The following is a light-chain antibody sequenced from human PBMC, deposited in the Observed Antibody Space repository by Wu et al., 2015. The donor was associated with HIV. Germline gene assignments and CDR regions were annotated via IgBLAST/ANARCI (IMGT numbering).Light chain of an antibody. Sequence: EIVMTQSPATLSVSPGERATLSCRASESVSINLAWYQQKLGQAPRLLIYGASTRATGIPARFSGSGSGTEFTLTISSMQSEDFAVYYCQQYGLSPLFSFGQGTKLEIK. V-gene: IGKV3-15*01. CDR3: QQYGLSPLFS. CDR2: GAS. CDR1: ESVSIN. J-gene: IGKJ2*03.